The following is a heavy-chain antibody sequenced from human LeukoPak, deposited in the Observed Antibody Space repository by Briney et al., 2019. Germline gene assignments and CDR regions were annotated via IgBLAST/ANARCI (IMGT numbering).Heavy chain of an antibody. D-gene: IGHD1-26*01. Sequence: GGSLRLSCAASGFTFSSYWMSWVRQAPGKGLEGVANIKQDGSEKYYVDSVKGRFTISRDNAKNSLYLQMNSLRAEDTAVYYCARDKVVGATKFDYWGQGTLVTVSS. CDR3: ARDKVVGATKFDY. CDR2: IKQDGSEK. CDR1: GFTFSSYW. J-gene: IGHJ4*01. V-gene: IGHV3-7*01.